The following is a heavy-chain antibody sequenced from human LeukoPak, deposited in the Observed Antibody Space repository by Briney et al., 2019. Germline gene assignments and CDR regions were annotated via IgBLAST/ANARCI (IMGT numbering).Heavy chain of an antibody. J-gene: IGHJ3*02. CDR3: ARPTGYDILTGYHDAFDI. Sequence: GESLKISCKGSGYSFTSQWIGWVRQMPGKGLEWMGIIYPGDSDTGYSPSFQGQVTISADKSISTAYLQWSSLKASDTAMYYCARPTGYDILTGYHDAFDIWGQGTMVTVSS. D-gene: IGHD3-9*01. CDR1: GYSFTSQW. CDR2: IYPGDSDT. V-gene: IGHV5-51*01.